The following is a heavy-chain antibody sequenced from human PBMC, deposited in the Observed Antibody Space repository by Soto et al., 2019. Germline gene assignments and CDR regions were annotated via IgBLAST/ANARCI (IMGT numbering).Heavy chain of an antibody. CDR3: AKASDDYTMDV. CDR2: TNPKSGAT. V-gene: IGHV1-2*02. CDR1: GYTFTDYF. D-gene: IGHD2-21*02. J-gene: IGHJ6*02. Sequence: QAQLVQSGAEVKKSGASVKVSCKASGYTFTDYFVHWVRQAPRHGPEWMGWTNPKSGATKYAPRFQGRVTMTRDTSISTAYLEVSGLTFDDMAVYYCAKASDDYTMDVWGQGTPVTVSS.